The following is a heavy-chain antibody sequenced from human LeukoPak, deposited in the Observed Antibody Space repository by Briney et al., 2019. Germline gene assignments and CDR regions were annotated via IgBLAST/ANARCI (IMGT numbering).Heavy chain of an antibody. CDR2: IKPDGSEK. CDR1: GFTFSTSW. Sequence: GGSLRLSCAASGFTFSTSWMTWTRQAPGKGLEWVTTIKPDGSEKNYVDSVKGRFTISRDNYESSLYLQMDSLRVEDTAVYFCSRDMAYSTFDYWGHGALVTVSS. D-gene: IGHD6-13*01. V-gene: IGHV3-7*01. J-gene: IGHJ4*01. CDR3: SRDMAYSTFDY.